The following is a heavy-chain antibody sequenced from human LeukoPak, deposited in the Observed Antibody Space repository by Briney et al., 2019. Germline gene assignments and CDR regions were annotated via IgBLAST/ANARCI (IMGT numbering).Heavy chain of an antibody. CDR1: GYTLTELS. V-gene: IGHV1-24*01. J-gene: IGHJ4*02. CDR3: ATTYYDSSAYYFPHY. Sequence: ASVKVSCKVSGYTLTELSMHWVRQAPGKGLEWMGGFDPEDGEAIYAQKFQGRVTMTEDTSTDTAYMELSSLRSEDTAVYYCATTYYDSSAYYFPHYWGQGTLVTVSS. D-gene: IGHD3-22*01. CDR2: FDPEDGEA.